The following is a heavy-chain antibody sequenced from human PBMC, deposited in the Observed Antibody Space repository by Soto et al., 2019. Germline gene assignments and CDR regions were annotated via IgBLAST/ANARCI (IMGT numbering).Heavy chain of an antibody. Sequence: SQTLSLRWTVAGGSISSFGWSWIRQPPGKGLEWIGYIYYSGSTNYNPSLKSRVTISVDTSKNQFSLKLSSVTAAFTAVYYCASQWGDYVRDYRGQGTLVTVSS. CDR2: IYYSGST. J-gene: IGHJ4*02. CDR3: ASQWGDYVRDY. D-gene: IGHD3-16*01. V-gene: IGHV4-59*08. CDR1: GGSISSFG.